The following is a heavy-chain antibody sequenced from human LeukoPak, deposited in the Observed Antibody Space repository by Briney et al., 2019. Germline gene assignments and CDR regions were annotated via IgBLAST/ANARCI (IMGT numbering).Heavy chain of an antibody. CDR2: ISYDGSNK. Sequence: GGSLRLSCAASGFTFSSNGMHWVRHAPGKGLEWVAVISYDGSNKYYADSVKGRFTISRDNSKNTLYLQMNSLRAEDTAVYYCAKDYSSGVFDYWGRGTLVTVPS. D-gene: IGHD6-19*01. CDR3: AKDYSSGVFDY. CDR1: GFTFSSNG. V-gene: IGHV3-30*18. J-gene: IGHJ4*02.